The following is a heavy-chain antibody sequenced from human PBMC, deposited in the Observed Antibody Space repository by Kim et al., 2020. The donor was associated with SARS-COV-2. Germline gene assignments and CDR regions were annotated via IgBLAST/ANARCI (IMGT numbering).Heavy chain of an antibody. Sequence: ASVKVSCKASGYTFTNYGINWVRQAPGQGLEWMGWISVYNDNTNYAQKLQGRVTMTTDTSTNTAYMKLRSLRSDDTAVYYCARGRSSLWYGFDNWGQGTLVTVSS. V-gene: IGHV1-18*01. D-gene: IGHD2-21*01. CDR2: ISVYNDNT. CDR1: GYTFTNYG. J-gene: IGHJ4*02. CDR3: ARGRSSLWYGFDN.